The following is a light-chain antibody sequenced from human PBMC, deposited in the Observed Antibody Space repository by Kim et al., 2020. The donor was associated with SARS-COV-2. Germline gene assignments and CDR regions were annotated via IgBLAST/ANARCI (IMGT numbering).Light chain of an antibody. J-gene: IGKJ1*01. Sequence: DIQMTQCPSSLSASVGDRVTITCRASQDISRYLNWYQQKPGKAPKLLIYTASSLQSGVPSRFTGSGSETDFTLTISSLQPEDFATYYCQQTYSASRTFGQGTKVDIK. CDR2: TAS. CDR1: QDISRY. CDR3: QQTYSASRT. V-gene: IGKV1-39*01.